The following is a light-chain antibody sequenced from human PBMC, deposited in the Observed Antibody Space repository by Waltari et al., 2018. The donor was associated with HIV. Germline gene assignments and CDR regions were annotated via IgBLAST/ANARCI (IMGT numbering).Light chain of an antibody. V-gene: IGLV3-21*04. CDR1: NIETKS. CDR3: QVWDSTSDHVL. J-gene: IGLJ2*01. Sequence: VLTQPPSVSVAPGTTDTCHFGGKNIETKSEQRNQQTPGQAPVLVIYYVNDRPSGIPERFSGSNSGDTATLTIRRVGDGDEADYYCQVWDSTSDHVLFGGGTKLTVL. CDR2: YVN.